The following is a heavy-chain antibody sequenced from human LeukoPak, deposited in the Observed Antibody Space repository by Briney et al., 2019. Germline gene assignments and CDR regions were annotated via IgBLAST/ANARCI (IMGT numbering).Heavy chain of an antibody. Sequence: GESLRLSCAASGFTFSGYWMHWVRQAPGKGLVWVSRINGDGSSTGYADSVKGRFTISRDNARNTLYLQMNSLRVEDTAVYYCAQGGSPGAFDYWGQGTLVTVSS. V-gene: IGHV3-74*01. J-gene: IGHJ4*02. CDR2: INGDGSST. CDR1: GFTFSGYW. D-gene: IGHD1-26*01. CDR3: AQGGSPGAFDY.